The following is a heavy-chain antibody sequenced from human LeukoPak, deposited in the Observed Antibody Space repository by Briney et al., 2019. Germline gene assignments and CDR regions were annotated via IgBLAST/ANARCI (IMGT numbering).Heavy chain of an antibody. D-gene: IGHD3-22*01. CDR1: GFTFSSYA. J-gene: IGHJ4*02. CDR2: ISYDGSNK. CDR3: AKEAPRIVALYY. V-gene: IGHV3-30*04. Sequence: GGSLRLSCAASGFTFSSYAMHWVRQAPGKGLEWAAVISYDGSNKYYADSVKGRFTISRDNSKNTLYLQMNSLRAEDTAVYYCAKEAPRIVALYYWGQGTLVTVSS.